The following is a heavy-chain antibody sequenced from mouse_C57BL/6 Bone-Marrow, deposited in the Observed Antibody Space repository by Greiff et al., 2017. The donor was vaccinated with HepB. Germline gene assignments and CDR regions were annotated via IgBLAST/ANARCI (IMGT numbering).Heavy chain of an antibody. CDR3: ARDPYYYGSSLYYFDY. V-gene: IGHV3-6*01. J-gene: IGHJ2*01. CDR1: GYSITSGYY. Sequence: ESGPGLVKPSQSLSLTCSVTGYSITSGYYWNWIRQFPGNKLEWMGYISYDGSNNYNPSLKNRISITRDTSKNQFFLKLNSVTTEDTATYYCARDPYYYGSSLYYFDYWGQGTTLTVSS. CDR2: ISYDGSN. D-gene: IGHD1-1*01.